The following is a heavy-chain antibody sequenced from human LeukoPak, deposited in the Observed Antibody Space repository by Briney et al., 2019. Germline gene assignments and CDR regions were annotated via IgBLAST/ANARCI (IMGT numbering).Heavy chain of an antibody. D-gene: IGHD5-12*01. Sequence: SETLSLTCAVYGGSFSGYYWSWIRQPPGKGLEWIGEINHSGSTNYNPSLKSRVTISVDTSKNQFSLKLSPVTAADTAVYYCARDVVGMGGYGAYVGLPLDYWDQGTLVTVSS. CDR2: INHSGST. J-gene: IGHJ4*02. V-gene: IGHV4-34*01. CDR3: ARDVVGMGGYGAYVGLPLDY. CDR1: GGSFSGYY.